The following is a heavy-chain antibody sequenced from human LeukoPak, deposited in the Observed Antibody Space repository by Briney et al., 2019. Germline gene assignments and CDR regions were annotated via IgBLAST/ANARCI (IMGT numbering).Heavy chain of an antibody. V-gene: IGHV3-23*01. Sequence: GGSLRLSCAASGLTFTNYGMSWVRQAPGKGLEWVSGINAGGGSAYADSVKGRFTISRDNSKNTLYLQMNSLRAEDTAVYYCAKDNGAWGFDYWGQGTLVTVSS. CDR2: INAGGGSA. J-gene: IGHJ4*02. CDR1: GLTFTNYG. D-gene: IGHD2-8*01. CDR3: AKDNGAWGFDY.